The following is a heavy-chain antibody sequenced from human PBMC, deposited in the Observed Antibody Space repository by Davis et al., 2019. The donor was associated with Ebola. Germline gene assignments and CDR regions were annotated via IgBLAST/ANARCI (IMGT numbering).Heavy chain of an antibody. Sequence: PSETLSLTCTVSGGSVSSGSYYWSWIRQPPGKGLEWIGYIYYSGSTNYNPSLKSRVTISVDTSKNQFSLKLSSVTAADTAVYYCARVMRFRERGIDYWGQGTLVTVSS. CDR3: ARVMRFRERGIDY. CDR2: IYYSGST. CDR1: GGSVSSGSYY. J-gene: IGHJ4*02. D-gene: IGHD1-26*01. V-gene: IGHV4-61*01.